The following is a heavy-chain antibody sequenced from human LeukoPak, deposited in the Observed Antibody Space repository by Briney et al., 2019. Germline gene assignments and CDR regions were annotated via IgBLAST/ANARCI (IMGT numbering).Heavy chain of an antibody. V-gene: IGHV3-9*03. CDR3: AKSPIAAAGHNWFDP. J-gene: IGHJ5*02. Sequence: GRSLRLSCAASGFTFDDYAMHWVRQAPGKGLEWVSGISWNSGSIGYADSVNGRFTISRDNAKNSLYLQMNSLRAEDMALYYCAKSPIAAAGHNWFDPWGQGTLVTVSS. D-gene: IGHD6-13*01. CDR2: ISWNSGSI. CDR1: GFTFDDYA.